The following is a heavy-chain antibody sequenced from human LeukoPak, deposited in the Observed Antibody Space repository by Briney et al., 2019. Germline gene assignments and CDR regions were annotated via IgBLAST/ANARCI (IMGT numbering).Heavy chain of an antibody. D-gene: IGHD3-22*01. Sequence: GESLKISCNGSGYSFTSYWIGWVRQMPGKGLDWSGIIYPGDSDTRYSPSFQGQVTISADKSISTAYLQWSSLKASDTAMYYCARQGDSSGYYPLFDYWGQGTLVTVSS. CDR3: ARQGDSSGYYPLFDY. V-gene: IGHV5-51*01. CDR2: IYPGDSDT. CDR1: GYSFTSYW. J-gene: IGHJ4*02.